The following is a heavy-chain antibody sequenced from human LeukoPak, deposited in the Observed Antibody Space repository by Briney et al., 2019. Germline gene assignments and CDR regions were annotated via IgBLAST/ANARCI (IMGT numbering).Heavy chain of an antibody. CDR2: ISGSGGST. CDR3: AKVSDYDFWSGYYGDFDY. V-gene: IGHV3-23*01. J-gene: IGHJ4*02. D-gene: IGHD3-3*01. Sequence: GGSLRLSCAASGFTFSNYAMSWVRQAPGKGLEWVSAISGSGGSTYYADSVKGRFTISRDNSKNTLYLQMNSLRAEDTAVYYCAKVSDYDFWSGYYGDFDYWGQGTLVTVSS. CDR1: GFTFSNYA.